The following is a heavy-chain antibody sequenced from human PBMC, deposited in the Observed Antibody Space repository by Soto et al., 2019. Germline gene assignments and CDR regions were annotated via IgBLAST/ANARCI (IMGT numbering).Heavy chain of an antibody. J-gene: IGHJ4*02. CDR2: INMDGSST. V-gene: IGHV3-74*01. CDR3: ASGPRGVYGNDY. CDR1: GFTFSNDW. Sequence: EVQLVESGGGLVQPGGSLRLSCAASGFTFSNDWMHWVRQAAGKGLVWVSRINMDGSSTNYADSVKGRFTISRDNAKNTLYLQMNSLRVDDTAIYCCASGPRGVYGNDYWGQGALVTVSS. D-gene: IGHD2-8*02.